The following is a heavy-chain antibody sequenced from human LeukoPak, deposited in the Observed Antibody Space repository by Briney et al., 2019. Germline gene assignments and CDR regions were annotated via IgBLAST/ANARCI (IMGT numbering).Heavy chain of an antibody. CDR2: IKQDGSKK. D-gene: IGHD5-24*01. CDR3: TRVGYIDEGIDY. CDR1: GFPFSSYW. Sequence: PGGSLRLSCEASGFPFSSYWMTWVRQAPGKGLEWVANIKQDGSKKSYVDSVKGRFTISRDNAKNSLYLQMNSLRAEDTAIYYCTRVGYIDEGIDYWGQGILVTVSS. V-gene: IGHV3-7*04. J-gene: IGHJ4*02.